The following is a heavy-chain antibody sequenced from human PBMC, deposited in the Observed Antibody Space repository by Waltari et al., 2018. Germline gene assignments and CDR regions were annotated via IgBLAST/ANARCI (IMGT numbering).Heavy chain of an antibody. CDR1: GGSISSYY. CDR3: ARDDIVVVPAAPKLYYYYGMDV. Sequence: QVQLQESGPGLVKPSETLSLTCTVSGGSISSYYWSWIRQPPGKGLEWIGYIYYSGSTNYNPSLKSRVTISVDTSKNQFSLKLSSVTAAETAVYYCARDDIVVVPAAPKLYYYYGMDVWGQGTTVTVSS. CDR2: IYYSGST. J-gene: IGHJ6*02. D-gene: IGHD2-2*01. V-gene: IGHV4-59*01.